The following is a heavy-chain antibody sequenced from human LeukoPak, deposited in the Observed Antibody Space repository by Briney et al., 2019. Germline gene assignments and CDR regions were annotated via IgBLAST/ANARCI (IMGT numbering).Heavy chain of an antibody. J-gene: IGHJ4*02. CDR3: ARTAARRFDY. CDR2: INPTGGST. D-gene: IGHD6-6*01. V-gene: IGHV1-46*01. CDR1: GYTFPSCF. Sequence: ASVKVSCKASGYTFPSCFMHWVRQAPGQGLEWMGIINPTGGSTTYAQKFQGRVTMTGDTSTSTVYMELSSLRSDDTAVYYCARTAARRFDYWGQGTLVTVSS.